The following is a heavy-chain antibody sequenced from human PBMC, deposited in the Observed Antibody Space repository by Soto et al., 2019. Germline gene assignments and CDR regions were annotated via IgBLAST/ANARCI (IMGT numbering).Heavy chain of an antibody. CDR2: IDSDGNST. D-gene: IGHD2-21*01. V-gene: IGHV3-74*03. CDR3: AKTSKLWREFDP. Sequence: GGSLRLSCAASGFTFSSYWMHWVRQVPGKGLVWVSHIDSDGNSTTYADSVKGRFTISRDNAKNTLYLQMNNLRPEDTAVYYCAKTSKLWREFDPWGQGTLVTVSS. CDR1: GFTFSSYW. J-gene: IGHJ5*02.